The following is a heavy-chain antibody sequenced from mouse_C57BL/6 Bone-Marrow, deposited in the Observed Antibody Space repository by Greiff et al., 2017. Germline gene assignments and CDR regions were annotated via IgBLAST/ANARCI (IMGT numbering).Heavy chain of an antibody. V-gene: IGHV2-2*01. Sequence: VKLVESGPGLVQPSQCLSITCTASGFSLTSYGVHWVRQSPGKGLEWLGAIWSGGSSDYTAAFISSLIISKDNSKSQVFFKMNSLQADDTAIYYCAGIYFYAMDYWGQGTSGTVSS. CDR1: GFSLTSYG. D-gene: IGHD2-1*01. CDR3: AGIYFYAMDY. J-gene: IGHJ4*01. CDR2: IWSGGSS.